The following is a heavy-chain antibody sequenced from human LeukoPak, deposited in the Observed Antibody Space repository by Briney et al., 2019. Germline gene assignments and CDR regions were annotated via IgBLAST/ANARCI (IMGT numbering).Heavy chain of an antibody. CDR3: ARDFMITFGGAPPFDY. CDR1: GFTFSSYE. J-gene: IGHJ4*02. D-gene: IGHD3-16*01. V-gene: IGHV3-48*03. Sequence: PGGSLRLSCAASGFTFSSYEMNWVRQAPGKWLEWVSDISSSGSTIYYADSVKGRFTISRDNAKNSLYLQMNSLRAEDTAVYYCARDFMITFGGAPPFDYWGQGTLVTVSS. CDR2: ISSSGSTI.